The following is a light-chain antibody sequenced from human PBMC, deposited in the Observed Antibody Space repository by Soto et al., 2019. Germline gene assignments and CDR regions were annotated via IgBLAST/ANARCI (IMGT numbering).Light chain of an antibody. CDR2: KAS. V-gene: IGKV1-5*03. Sequence: DIQMTQSPSTLSASVGDRVTITCRASQSISSWLAWYQQKPGKAPKLLIYKASSLESGVPSRFSGSGSGTEFTLTISSLQPDDFATYYCQQYGVFTFGPGTKVDIK. CDR3: QQYGVFT. J-gene: IGKJ3*01. CDR1: QSISSW.